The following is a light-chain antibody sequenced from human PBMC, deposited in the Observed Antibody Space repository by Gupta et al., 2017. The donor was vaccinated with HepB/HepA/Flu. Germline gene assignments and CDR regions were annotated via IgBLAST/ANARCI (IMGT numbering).Light chain of an antibody. J-gene: IGKJ1*01. V-gene: IGKV3-20*01. CDR1: QSVSSIY. Sequence: IVLTPSPGTLSLSPGERATLSCRASQSVSSIYLAWYQQKPGQAPRLLIYGTSSRATGIPDRFSGSGSGTDFTLTISRLEPEDFAVYFCQQHVTLPWTFGQGTKVDFK. CDR2: GTS. CDR3: QQHVTLPWT.